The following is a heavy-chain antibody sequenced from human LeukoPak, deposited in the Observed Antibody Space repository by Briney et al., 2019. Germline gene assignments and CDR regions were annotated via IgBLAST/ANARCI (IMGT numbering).Heavy chain of an antibody. V-gene: IGHV4-34*01. D-gene: IGHD2-15*01. Sequence: SETLSLTCAVYGGSFSGYYWSWIRQPPGKGLEWIWEINHSGSTNYNPSVKSRVTISVDTSKNQFSLKLSSVTAADTAVYYCAREGYCSGGSCYSWFDPWGQGTLVTVSS. J-gene: IGHJ5*02. CDR2: INHSGST. CDR3: AREGYCSGGSCYSWFDP. CDR1: GGSFSGYY.